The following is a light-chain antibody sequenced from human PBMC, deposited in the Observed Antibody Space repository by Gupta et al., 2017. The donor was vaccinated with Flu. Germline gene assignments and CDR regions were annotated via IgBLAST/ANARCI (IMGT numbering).Light chain of an antibody. V-gene: IGKV3-20*01. Sequence: IMLTQSPGTLSLSPGERATLSCRDSQTVASSYLAGDQQRPGQAPRLRSYGASSSATGVKGRLSGSGSETDFTRTSNRMEADDCEGNYGQQYGTFGQGARLEIK. J-gene: IGKJ5*01. CDR1: QTVASSY. CDR3: QQYGT. CDR2: GAS.